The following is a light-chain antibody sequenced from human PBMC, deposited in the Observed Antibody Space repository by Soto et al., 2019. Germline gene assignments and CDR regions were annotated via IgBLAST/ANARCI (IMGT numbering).Light chain of an antibody. CDR3: QQYNTWPPLT. V-gene: IGKV3-15*01. CDR1: QSVSSN. Sequence: EIVMTQSPATLSVSPGERATLSCRASQSVSSNLAWYQQKPGQAPRLLIFGASNRATAIPARFTGSESGTEFTLTISSLQSEDFAVYFCQQYNTWPPLTFGGGTKVEI. CDR2: GAS. J-gene: IGKJ4*01.